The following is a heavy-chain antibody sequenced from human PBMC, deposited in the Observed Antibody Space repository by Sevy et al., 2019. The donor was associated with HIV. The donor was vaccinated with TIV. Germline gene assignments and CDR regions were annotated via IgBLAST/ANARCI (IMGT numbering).Heavy chain of an antibody. CDR1: GVSISPYY. V-gene: IGHV4-59*01. CDR3: ARGGPNQQQLDYFDY. J-gene: IGHJ4*02. Sequence: SETLSLTCTVSGVSISPYYWAWIRQPPGKGLECFGFRGNTNYNPSLKTRVTTSVDTSKNQFSLKLSSVTAADTAIYYCARGGPNQQQLDYFDYWGQGTLVTVSS. CDR2: RGNT. D-gene: IGHD6-13*01.